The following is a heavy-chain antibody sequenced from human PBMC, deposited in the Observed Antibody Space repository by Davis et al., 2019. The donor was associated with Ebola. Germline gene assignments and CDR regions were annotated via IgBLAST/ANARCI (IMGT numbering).Heavy chain of an antibody. D-gene: IGHD4-17*01. Sequence: MPGGSLRLSCAASGFTFSSYAMSWVRQAPGKGLEWIGSIYYSGSTYNNPSLKSRVTISVDTSKNQFSLKVNSVTAADTAVYYCARGGRLRYDYWGQGTLVTVSS. CDR1: GFTFSSYA. CDR3: ARGGRLRYDY. J-gene: IGHJ4*02. CDR2: IYYSGST. V-gene: IGHV4-38-2*01.